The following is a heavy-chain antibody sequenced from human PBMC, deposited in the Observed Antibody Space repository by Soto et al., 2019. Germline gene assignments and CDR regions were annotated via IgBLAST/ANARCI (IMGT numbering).Heavy chain of an antibody. J-gene: IGHJ4*02. Sequence: LRLSCTASGFTFNTYNMNWVRQAPGKGLEWVSYISSSSYTIKYADSVEGRFTVSRDNGKKSLYLQMNSLRDEDTAVYFCAREISLSAGSYFDYWGQGTLVTVSS. D-gene: IGHD3-10*01. CDR1: GFTFNTYN. V-gene: IGHV3-48*02. CDR3: AREISLSAGSYFDY. CDR2: ISSSSYTI.